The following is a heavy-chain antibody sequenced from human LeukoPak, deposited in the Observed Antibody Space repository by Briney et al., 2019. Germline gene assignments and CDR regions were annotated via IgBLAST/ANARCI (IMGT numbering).Heavy chain of an antibody. CDR3: ARFEYYYDSSGYYYEAFFDY. Sequence: GASVKVSCKASGYTFTSYGISWVRRAPGQGLEWMGWISAYNGNTNYAQKLQGRVTMTTDTSTSTAYMELRSLRSDDTAVYYCARFEYYYDSSGYYYEAFFDYWGQGTLVTVSS. J-gene: IGHJ4*02. CDR2: ISAYNGNT. V-gene: IGHV1-18*01. CDR1: GYTFTSYG. D-gene: IGHD3-22*01.